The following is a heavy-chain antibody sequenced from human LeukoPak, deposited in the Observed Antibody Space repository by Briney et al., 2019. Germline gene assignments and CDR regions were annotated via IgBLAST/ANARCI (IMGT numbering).Heavy chain of an antibody. V-gene: IGHV3-30*02. J-gene: IGHJ5*02. D-gene: IGHD3-22*01. CDR2: IRYDGSNK. Sequence: GGSLRLSCAASGFTFSSYSMNWVRQAPGKGLEWVAFIRYDGSNKYYADSVKGRFTISRDNSKNTLYLQMNSLRAEDTAVYYCAKAAGITMRKNWFDPWGQGTLVTVSS. CDR3: AKAAGITMRKNWFDP. CDR1: GFTFSSYS.